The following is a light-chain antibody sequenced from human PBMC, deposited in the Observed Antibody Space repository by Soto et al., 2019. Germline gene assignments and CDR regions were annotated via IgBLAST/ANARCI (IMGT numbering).Light chain of an antibody. CDR3: QQYNSYWT. J-gene: IGKJ1*01. Sequence: DIQMTQSPSTLSASVGVRVTITCRASQSISSWLAWYQQKPGKAPKFLIYDASSLESGVPSRFSGSGSGTEFTLTISSLQPEDFATYYCQQYNSYWTFGQGTKVEIK. V-gene: IGKV1-5*01. CDR1: QSISSW. CDR2: DAS.